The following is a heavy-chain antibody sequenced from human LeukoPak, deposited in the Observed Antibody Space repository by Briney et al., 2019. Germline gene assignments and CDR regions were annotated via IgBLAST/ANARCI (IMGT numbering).Heavy chain of an antibody. D-gene: IGHD3-10*01. CDR1: GYSISSGYY. V-gene: IGHV4-38-2*02. CDR2: IYHSGST. Sequence: SETLSLTCTVSGYSISSGYYWGWIRQPPGKGLEWIGSIYHSGSTYYNPSLKSRVTISVDTSKNQFSLKLSSVTAADTAVYYCARGLYMVRGEKYNWFDPWGQGTLVTVSS. CDR3: ARGLYMVRGEKYNWFDP. J-gene: IGHJ5*02.